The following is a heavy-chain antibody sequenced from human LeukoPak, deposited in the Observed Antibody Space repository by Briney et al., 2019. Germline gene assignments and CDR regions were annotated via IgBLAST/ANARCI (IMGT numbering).Heavy chain of an antibody. V-gene: IGHV4-30-4*08. Sequence: SETLSLTCTVSGGSISSGDYYWSWIRQPPRKGLEWIGYIYYSGSTYYNPSLKSRVTISVDTSKNQFSLKLSSVTAADTAVYYCAREYQLPYNWFDPWGQGTLVTVSS. CDR2: IYYSGST. D-gene: IGHD2-2*01. CDR1: GGSISSGDYY. CDR3: AREYQLPYNWFDP. J-gene: IGHJ5*02.